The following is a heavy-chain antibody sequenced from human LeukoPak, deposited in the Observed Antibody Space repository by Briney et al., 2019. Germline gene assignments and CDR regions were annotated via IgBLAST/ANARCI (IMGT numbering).Heavy chain of an antibody. CDR2: TYYRSKWYY. CDR3: ARRLSSSWSNWFDP. J-gene: IGHJ5*02. D-gene: IGHD6-13*01. V-gene: IGHV6-1*01. Sequence: SQTLSLTCAISGDSVSSNSAAWNWIRQSPSRGLEWLGRTYYRSKWYYDYAVSVKSRITIDPDTSKNQFSLQLNSVTPDDTAVYYCARRLSSSWSNWFDPWGQGTLVTVSS. CDR1: GDSVSSNSAA.